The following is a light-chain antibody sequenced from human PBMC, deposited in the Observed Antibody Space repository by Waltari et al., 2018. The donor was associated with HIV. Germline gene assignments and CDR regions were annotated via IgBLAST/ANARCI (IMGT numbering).Light chain of an antibody. CDR2: EVS. CDR1: SSDVGGYNY. V-gene: IGLV2-14*01. CDR3: SSYTSSSHVV. J-gene: IGLJ2*01. Sequence: QSALTQPASVSGSPGQSITISCTGTSSDVGGYNYVSWYQQHPGKAPKLMIYEVSNRPSGVSNRFSGSKSGNTASLTISELQAEDEADYYCSSYTSSSHVVFGGGTKLTV.